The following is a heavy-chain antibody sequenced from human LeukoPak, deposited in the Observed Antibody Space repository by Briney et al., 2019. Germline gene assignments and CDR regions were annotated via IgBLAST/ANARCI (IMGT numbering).Heavy chain of an antibody. J-gene: IGHJ4*02. CDR3: AREGYYDSSGYRRLVYYFDY. V-gene: IGHV4-34*01. CDR1: GGSFSGYY. D-gene: IGHD3-22*01. CDR2: INHSGST. Sequence: SETLSLTCAVYGGSFSGYYWSWIRQPPGKGLEWIGEINHSGSTNYNPSLKSRVTISVDTSKNQFSLKLSSVTAADTAVYYCAREGYYDSSGYRRLVYYFDYWGQGTLVTVSS.